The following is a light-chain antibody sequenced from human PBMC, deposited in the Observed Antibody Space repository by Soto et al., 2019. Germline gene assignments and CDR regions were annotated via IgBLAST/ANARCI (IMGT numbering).Light chain of an antibody. J-gene: IGKJ1*01. CDR3: PPYHIYS. CDR2: KAS. Sequence: DSRVTEYPSALAASLKDRVTITCRASQSISSWLAWYQQKPGKAPKLLIYKASSLESGVPSRFSGSGSGTEFTLTISSLQPDDFATYYCPPYHIYSFAQGTKVDIK. CDR1: QSISSW. V-gene: IGKV1-5*03.